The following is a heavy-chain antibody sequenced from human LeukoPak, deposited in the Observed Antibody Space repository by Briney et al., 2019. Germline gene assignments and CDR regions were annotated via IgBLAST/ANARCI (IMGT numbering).Heavy chain of an antibody. Sequence: SETLSLTCAVYGGSFSGYYWSWIRQPPGKGLEWIGEINHSGSTNYNPSLKSRVTISVDTSKNQFSLKLNSVTAADTAVYYCARRGRGSPFDPWGQGTLVTVSS. CDR2: INHSGST. CDR1: GGSFSGYY. J-gene: IGHJ5*02. V-gene: IGHV4-34*01. CDR3: ARRGRGSPFDP. D-gene: IGHD1-26*01.